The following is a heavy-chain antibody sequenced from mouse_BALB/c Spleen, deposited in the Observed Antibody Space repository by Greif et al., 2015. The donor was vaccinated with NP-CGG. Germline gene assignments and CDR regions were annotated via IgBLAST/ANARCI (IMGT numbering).Heavy chain of an antibody. CDR3: ARWDWYFDV. J-gene: IGHJ1*01. V-gene: IGHV14-3*02. CDR1: GFNIKDTY. Sequence: VQLQQPGAELVKPGASVKLSCTASGFNIKDTYLHWVKQRPAQGLEWIGRIDPANGTTKYDPKFQGKATITADTSSNTAYLQLSSLTSEYTAVYYCARWDWYFDVWGAGTTVTVSS. CDR2: IDPANGTT.